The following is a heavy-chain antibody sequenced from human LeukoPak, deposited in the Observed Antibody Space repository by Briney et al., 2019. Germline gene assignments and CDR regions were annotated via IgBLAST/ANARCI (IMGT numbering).Heavy chain of an antibody. V-gene: IGHV4-31*03. CDR3: ARDRIAVAADNWFDP. D-gene: IGHD6-19*01. CDR1: GGSISSGDYY. J-gene: IGHJ5*02. CDR2: IYYSGST. Sequence: PSETLSLTCTVSGGSISSGDYYWSWIRQHPGKGLEWIGYIYYSGSTYYNPSLKSRVTISVDTSKNQFSLKLSSVTAADTAVYYCARDRIAVAADNWFDPWGQGTLVTVSS.